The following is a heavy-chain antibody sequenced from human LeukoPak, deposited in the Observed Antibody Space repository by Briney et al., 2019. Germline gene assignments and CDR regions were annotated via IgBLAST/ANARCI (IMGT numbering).Heavy chain of an antibody. CDR2: MHAGNGNT. J-gene: IGHJ4*02. CDR1: GYRFTSHD. V-gene: IGHV1-2*02. CDR3: AREGSYCGGGDCYSFDF. D-gene: IGHD2-21*02. Sequence: GASVKVSCKASGYRFTSHDIHWVRQAPGLGPEWLGWMHAGNGNTRYPAKFEGRVTMTRDTYSNTACMDLSSLTADDTDIYYCAREGSYCGGGDCYSFDFWGQGTLITVSS.